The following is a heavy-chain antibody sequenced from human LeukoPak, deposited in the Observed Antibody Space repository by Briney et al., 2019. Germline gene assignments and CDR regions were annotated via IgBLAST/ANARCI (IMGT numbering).Heavy chain of an antibody. CDR1: GFTFSSYP. CDR2: ISSSSTYT. CDR3: AREAAFDM. J-gene: IGHJ3*02. V-gene: IGHV3-21*06. Sequence: GGCLRLSCAASGFTFSSYPMNWVRQAPGKGLEWVSSISSSSTYTFYADAVKGRFTISRDNAKNSLYLQMNSLRAEDTAVYYCAREAAFDMWGQGTMVTVSP.